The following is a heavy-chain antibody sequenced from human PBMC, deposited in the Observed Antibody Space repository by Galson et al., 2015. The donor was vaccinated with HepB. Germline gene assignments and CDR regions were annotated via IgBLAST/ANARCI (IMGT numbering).Heavy chain of an antibody. Sequence: SVKVSCKASGYTFTSYYMHWVRQAPGQGLEWMGIINPSGGSTSYAQKFQGRVTMTRDTSTSTVYMELSSLRSEDTAVYYCARGGVVVVPAANYYYYYMDVWGKGTTVTVSS. CDR3: ARGGVVVVPAANYYYYYMDV. J-gene: IGHJ6*03. CDR1: GYTFTSYY. D-gene: IGHD2-2*01. CDR2: INPSGGST. V-gene: IGHV1-46*01.